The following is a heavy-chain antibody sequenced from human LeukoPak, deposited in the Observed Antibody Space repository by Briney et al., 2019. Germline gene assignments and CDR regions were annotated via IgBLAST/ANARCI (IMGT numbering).Heavy chain of an antibody. V-gene: IGHV1-46*01. D-gene: IGHD3-22*01. J-gene: IGHJ4*02. CDR3: ARDKYYDSSVGTIMGY. CDR1: GYTFTAGA. CDR2: INPSGGST. Sequence: ASVKVSCKASGYTFTAGAINWVRQAPGQGLEWMGIINPSGGSTSYAQKFQGRVTMTRDTSTSTVYMELSSLRSEDTAVYYCARDKYYDSSVGTIMGYWGQGTLVTVSS.